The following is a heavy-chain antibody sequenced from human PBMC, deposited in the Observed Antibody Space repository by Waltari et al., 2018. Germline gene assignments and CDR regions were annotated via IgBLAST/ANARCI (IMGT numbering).Heavy chain of an antibody. CDR1: GGTFRSYA. Sequence: QVQLVQSGAEVKKPGYSVKVPCKASGGTFRSYAISWVRQAPGQGLEWMGGIIPIFGTANYAHKFQGRVTITTDESTSTAYMELSSLRSEDTAVYYCARDNTNWGGTWFDPWGQGTLVTVSS. CDR2: IIPIFGTA. J-gene: IGHJ5*02. V-gene: IGHV1-69*05. D-gene: IGHD7-27*01. CDR3: ARDNTNWGGTWFDP.